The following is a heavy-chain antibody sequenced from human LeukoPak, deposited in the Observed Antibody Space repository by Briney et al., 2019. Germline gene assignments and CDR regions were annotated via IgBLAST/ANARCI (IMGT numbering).Heavy chain of an antibody. J-gene: IGHJ4*02. D-gene: IGHD5-12*01. CDR3: AKGPQLYSGYHPDY. V-gene: IGHV3-23*01. Sequence: VGSLRLSCAASGFTFSGSAMTWVRQAPGKGLQWVSTITGSDDKTYYADSVKGRFTISRDFSKNMVHLHMNSLRVEDTAIYYCAKGPQLYSGYHPDYWGQGTLVTVSS. CDR2: ITGSDDKT. CDR1: GFTFSGSA.